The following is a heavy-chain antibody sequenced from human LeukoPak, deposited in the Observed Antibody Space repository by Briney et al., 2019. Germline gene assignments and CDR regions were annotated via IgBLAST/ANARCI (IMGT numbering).Heavy chain of an antibody. Sequence: SETLSLTCTVSGGSISSYYWSWIRLPPGKGLEWIGYIYYTGATYCNPSLKSRVTISLDTSKNQFSLKLSSVTAADAAVYYCARAGYSYGTGYYFDYWGQGALVTVSS. CDR2: IYYTGAT. J-gene: IGHJ4*02. V-gene: IGHV4-59*01. CDR1: GGSISSYY. CDR3: ARAGYSYGTGYYFDY. D-gene: IGHD5-18*01.